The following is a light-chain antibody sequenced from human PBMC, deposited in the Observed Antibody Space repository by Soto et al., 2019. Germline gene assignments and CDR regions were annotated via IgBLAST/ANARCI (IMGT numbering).Light chain of an antibody. CDR2: SAS. J-gene: IGKJ2*01. V-gene: IGKV1-39*01. Sequence: DIQMTQSPSSLSVSVGDSVTITCRASQSITNYLNWYQQKPGKAPKLLVYSASSLQSGVPSRFSGNGSGTDFTLTISSLQPEGFATNYCQQSDRYPYTFGQGTKLEIK. CDR3: QQSDRYPYT. CDR1: QSITNY.